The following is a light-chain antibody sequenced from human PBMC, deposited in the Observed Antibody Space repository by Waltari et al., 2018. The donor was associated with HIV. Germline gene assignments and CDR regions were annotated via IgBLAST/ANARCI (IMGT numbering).Light chain of an antibody. J-gene: IGLJ3*02. CDR2: EVS. CDR1: SNDVGGYKY. CDR3: SSYASTSTRV. V-gene: IGLV2-14*01. Sequence: QSALTQPASESGSPGQSITISCTGTSNDVGGYKYVSWYQQHPGKAPKVVIYEVSNRPSGVSNRFSGSKSGNTASLTISGLQAEDEADYYCSSYASTSTRVFGGGTKLTVL.